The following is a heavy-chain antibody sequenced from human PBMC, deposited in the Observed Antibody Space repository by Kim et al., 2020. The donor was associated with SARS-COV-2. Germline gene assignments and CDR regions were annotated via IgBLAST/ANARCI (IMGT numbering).Heavy chain of an antibody. V-gene: IGHV4-59*08. CDR3: ARHGPKGYYSDNSGYFYFDY. Sequence: SETLSLTCSISGGFISSYYWSWIRQPPGKGLEWIGYIYYSGSVNYNPSLKSRVTISVDTSKNQFSLKLSSVTAADTAVYYCARHGPKGYYSDNSGYFYFDYWGQGTLVTVSS. J-gene: IGHJ4*02. D-gene: IGHD3-22*01. CDR1: GGFISSYY. CDR2: IYYSGSV.